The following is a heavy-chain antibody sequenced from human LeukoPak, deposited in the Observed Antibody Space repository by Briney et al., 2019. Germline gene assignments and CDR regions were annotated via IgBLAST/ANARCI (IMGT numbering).Heavy chain of an antibody. CDR3: AKDRVFELWFEEASPYYFDY. V-gene: IGHV3-30*02. CDR1: GFTFSSFG. J-gene: IGHJ4*02. D-gene: IGHD3-10*01. CDR2: IRYDGSDK. Sequence: GGSLRLSCAASGFTFSSFGMHWVRQAPGKGLEWVAYIRYDGSDKYYADSVKGRFTISRDISKNTLYLQMNSLRAEDTAVYYCAKDRVFELWFEEASPYYFDYWGQGTLVTVSS.